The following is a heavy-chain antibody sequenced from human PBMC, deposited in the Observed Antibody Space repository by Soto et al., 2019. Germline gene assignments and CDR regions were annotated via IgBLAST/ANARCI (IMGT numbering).Heavy chain of an antibody. CDR3: ARSGDNYNLLDY. J-gene: IGHJ4*02. V-gene: IGHV3-11*06. D-gene: IGHD1-1*01. Sequence: GGSLRLSCAASGFTFSDYYMSWIRQAPGKGLEWLSYSSDSGTFTRYADSVKGRFSISRDNAKNSLYLQINSLRGEDTAIYYCARSGDNYNLLDYWGQGTPVTVSS. CDR1: GFTFSDYY. CDR2: SSDSGTFT.